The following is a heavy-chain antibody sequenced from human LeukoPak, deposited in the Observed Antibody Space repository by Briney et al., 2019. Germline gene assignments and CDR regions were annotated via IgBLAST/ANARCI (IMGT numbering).Heavy chain of an antibody. V-gene: IGHV3-23*01. J-gene: IGHJ6*02. D-gene: IGHD2-2*02. CDR1: GFTFSSYA. CDR2: ISGSGGST. CDR3: AKDPPCSSTSCYTQDYYYGMDV. Sequence: GGSLRLSCAASGFTFSSYAMHWVRQAPGKGLEWVSAISGSGGSTYYADSVKGRFTISRDNSKNTLYLQMNSLRAEDTAVYYCAKDPPCSSTSCYTQDYYYGMDVWGQGTTVTVSS.